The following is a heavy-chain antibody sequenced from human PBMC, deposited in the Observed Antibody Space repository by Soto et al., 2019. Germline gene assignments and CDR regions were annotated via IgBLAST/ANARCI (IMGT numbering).Heavy chain of an antibody. V-gene: IGHV3-30*18. CDR1: AFAFSSYG. J-gene: IGHJ4*02. Sequence: PGGALRLSCALSAFAFSSYGMHWVRQAPGKRLEWVAVISYDGSNKYYADSVKGRFTISSDNSKNTLYLQMNSLRAEDTAVYYCANPPRPGPAPGSFFDYRGQGTLVTVSS. CDR2: ISYDGSNK. CDR3: ANPPRPGPAPGSFFDY.